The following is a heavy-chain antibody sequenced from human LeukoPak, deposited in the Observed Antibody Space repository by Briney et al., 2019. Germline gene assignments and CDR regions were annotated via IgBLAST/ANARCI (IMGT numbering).Heavy chain of an antibody. J-gene: IGHJ3*02. V-gene: IGHV1-2*02. D-gene: IGHD3-10*01. CDR2: INPNSGGT. CDR3: ARVGVLLWFGESMGDDAFDI. Sequence: ASVKVSCKASGYTFTGYYMHWVRQAPGQGLEWMRWINPNSGGTNYAQKFQGRVTMTRDTSISTAYMELSRLRSDDTAVYYCARVGVLLWFGESMGDDAFDIWGQGTMVTVSS. CDR1: GYTFTGYY.